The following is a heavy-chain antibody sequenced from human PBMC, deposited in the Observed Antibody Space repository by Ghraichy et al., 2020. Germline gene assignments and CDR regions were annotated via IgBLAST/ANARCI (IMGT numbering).Heavy chain of an antibody. CDR1: GFTLSNYW. J-gene: IGHJ4*02. V-gene: IGHV3-74*01. CDR3: AREYCRGGRCFFGTGGSHFDY. D-gene: IGHD2-15*01. CDR2: IKSDGGTV. Sequence: GGSLRLSCAASGFTLSNYWMHWVRQVPGKGLVWVSRIKSDGGTVSYADSVKGLFTISRDNAKNTLYLQMNSLRAEDTAVYYCAREYCRGGRCFFGTGGSHFDYWGQGTLVTVSS.